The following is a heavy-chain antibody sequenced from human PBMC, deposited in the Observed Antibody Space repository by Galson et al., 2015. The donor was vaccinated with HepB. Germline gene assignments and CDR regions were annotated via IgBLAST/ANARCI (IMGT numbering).Heavy chain of an antibody. D-gene: IGHD4-17*01. J-gene: IGHJ4*02. V-gene: IGHV4-31*03. CDR2: IYSSGST. CDR3: ARDRGGDYEGNYFDY. Sequence: TLSLTCTVSGGSISSGGYSWSWLRRHPGKGLEWIGYIYSSGSTYYNPSLKSRVTISVDTSKNQFSLKLSSVTAADTAVYYCARDRGGDYEGNYFDYWGQGTLVTVSS. CDR1: GGSISSGGYS.